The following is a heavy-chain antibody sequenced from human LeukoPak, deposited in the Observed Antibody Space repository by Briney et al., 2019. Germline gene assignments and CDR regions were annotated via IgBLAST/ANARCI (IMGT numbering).Heavy chain of an antibody. CDR2: INQNGITT. D-gene: IGHD4-17*01. CDR1: GFIFRNYW. CDR3: ARDFAGDRDY. Sequence: PAGVSLRLSCAASGFIFRNYWMHWVRQAPGKGLVWVARINQNGITTTYTDSVKGRFTISRDNAKNTLYLQMNSLRAEDTAVYYCARDFAGDRDYWGQGTLVTVSS. V-gene: IGHV3-74*01. J-gene: IGHJ4*02.